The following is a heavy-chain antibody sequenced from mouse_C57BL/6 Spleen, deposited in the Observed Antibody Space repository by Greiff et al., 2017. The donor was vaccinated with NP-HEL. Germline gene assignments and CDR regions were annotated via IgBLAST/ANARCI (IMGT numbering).Heavy chain of an antibody. V-gene: IGHV5-4*03. CDR2: ISDGGSYT. Sequence: EVMLVESGGGLVKPGGSLKLSCAASGFTFSSYAMSWVRQTPEKRLEWVATISDGGSYTYYPDNVKGRFTISRDNAKNNLYLQMSHLKSEDTAMYYCSRVPNLDYFDYWGQGTTPTVSS. CDR3: SRVPNLDYFDY. J-gene: IGHJ2*01. CDR1: GFTFSSYA. D-gene: IGHD4-1*01.